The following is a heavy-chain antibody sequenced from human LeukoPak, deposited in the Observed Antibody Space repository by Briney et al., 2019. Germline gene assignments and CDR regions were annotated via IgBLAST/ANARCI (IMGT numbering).Heavy chain of an antibody. CDR1: GFPFSRYW. CDR2: IKPDGTEK. J-gene: IGHJ4*02. D-gene: IGHD6-13*01. V-gene: IGHV3-7*04. CDR3: ARLAAGSDYFDY. Sequence: PGGSLRLSCAASGFPFSRYWMSWVRQAPGKGLEWVANIKPDGTEKHYVDSVKGRFTFSRDNAKNSLYLQMNGLRAEDMAVYYCARLAAGSDYFDYRGQGTLVTVSS.